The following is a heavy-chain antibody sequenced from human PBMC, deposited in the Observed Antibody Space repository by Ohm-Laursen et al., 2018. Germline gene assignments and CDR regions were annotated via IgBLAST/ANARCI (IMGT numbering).Heavy chain of an antibody. Sequence: SDTLSLTCNVSGGSINSYYWSWIRQPPGKGLEWIGYIYHSGSTTYNSSLKSRVTISVDKSTNRFSLKLSSVTAADTAVYYCARAMHNEYYGMDVWGRGTTVTVSS. V-gene: IGHV4-59*12. CDR2: IYHSGST. CDR1: GGSINSYY. CDR3: ARAMHNEYYGMDV. D-gene: IGHD2-2*01. J-gene: IGHJ6*02.